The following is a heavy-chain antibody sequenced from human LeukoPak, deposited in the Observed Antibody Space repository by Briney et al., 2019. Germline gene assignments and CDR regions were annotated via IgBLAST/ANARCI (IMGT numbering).Heavy chain of an antibody. CDR2: IYHSGST. J-gene: IGHJ1*01. Sequence: TLSLTCAVSGGSISSSNWWSWIRQPPGKGLEWIGEIYHSGSTNYNPSLKSRVTISVDKSKTQFSLKLSSVTAADTAVYYCARVVQSTDSSGFYLPEYFQHWGQGTLVTVSS. CDR1: GGSISSSNW. CDR3: ARVVQSTDSSGFYLPEYFQH. D-gene: IGHD3-22*01. V-gene: IGHV4-4*02.